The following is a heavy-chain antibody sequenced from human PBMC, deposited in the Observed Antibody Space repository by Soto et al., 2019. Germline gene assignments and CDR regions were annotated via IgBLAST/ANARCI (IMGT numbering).Heavy chain of an antibody. Sequence: SVKVSCKASGGTFSSYAISWVRQAPGQGLEWMGGIIPILGTANYAQKFQGRVTITADESTSTAYMELSSLRSEDTAVYYCARGPTSYYYDSSGYPFDYWGQGTLVTVS. CDR1: GGTFSSYA. CDR2: IIPILGTA. D-gene: IGHD3-22*01. V-gene: IGHV1-69*13. CDR3: ARGPTSYYYDSSGYPFDY. J-gene: IGHJ4*02.